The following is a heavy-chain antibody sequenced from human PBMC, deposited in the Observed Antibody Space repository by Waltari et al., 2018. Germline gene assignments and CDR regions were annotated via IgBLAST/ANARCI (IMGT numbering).Heavy chain of an antibody. CDR1: GDSMKSSEHY. Sequence: LLQESGPGLVKPSQTLSLLCNVSGDSMKSSEHYWSWVRQHPGKGLEWIGYSCYRGNTDYNPSLKSRVTISMYTSKKHYSLRLSSMTAADTAVYYCARSIGSGWLIDACDVWGQGTMVSVSS. V-gene: IGHV4-31*03. D-gene: IGHD6-19*01. J-gene: IGHJ3*01. CDR2: SCYRGNT. CDR3: ARSIGSGWLIDACDV.